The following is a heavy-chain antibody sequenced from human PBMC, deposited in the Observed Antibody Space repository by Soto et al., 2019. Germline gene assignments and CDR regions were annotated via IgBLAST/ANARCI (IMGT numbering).Heavy chain of an antibody. V-gene: IGHV3-21*01. J-gene: IGHJ4*02. Sequence: PGGSLSPSCPASGFTFSTYTMNWVRQAPGEGLEWVSSITSSSDYRFYADSVKGRFTISRDNAKNSLYLQLNNLRAEDTAVYYCARVRGEYRDYWGQGTLVTVSS. CDR1: GFTFSTYT. CDR2: ITSSSDYR. D-gene: IGHD3-16*01. CDR3: ARVRGEYRDY.